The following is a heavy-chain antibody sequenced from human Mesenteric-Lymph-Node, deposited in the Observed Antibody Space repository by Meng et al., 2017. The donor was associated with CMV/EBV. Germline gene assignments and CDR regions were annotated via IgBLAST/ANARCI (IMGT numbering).Heavy chain of an antibody. CDR2: ISGIDGST. D-gene: IGHD2-2*01. CDR1: GFTFTNYA. V-gene: IGHV3-23*01. J-gene: IGHJ4*01. CDR3: ARASCGSTTCAPDY. Sequence: SLMIPRAASGFTFTNYAMNWVRQGPGKGLEWVSVISGIDGSTSYTDSVKGRFTISRDNSKNTLYLQMNSLGAEDTAVYYCARASCGSTTCAPDYWGQGTMVTVSS.